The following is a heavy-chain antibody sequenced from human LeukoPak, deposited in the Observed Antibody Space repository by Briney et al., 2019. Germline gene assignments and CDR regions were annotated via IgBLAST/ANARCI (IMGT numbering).Heavy chain of an antibody. D-gene: IGHD3-9*01. Sequence: SETLSLTCTVSGGSISSSSYYWGWIRQPPGKGLEWIGRIYYSGSTYYNPSLKSRVTISVDTSKNQFSLKLSSVTAADTAVYYCARHRYFDWFGRYYYYYYGMDVWGQGTTVTVSS. J-gene: IGHJ6*02. V-gene: IGHV4-39*01. CDR3: ARHRYFDWFGRYYYYYYGMDV. CDR2: IYYSGST. CDR1: GGSISSSSYY.